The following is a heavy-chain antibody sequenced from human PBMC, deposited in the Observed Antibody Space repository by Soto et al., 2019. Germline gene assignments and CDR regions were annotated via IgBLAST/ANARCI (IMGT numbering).Heavy chain of an antibody. D-gene: IGHD3-10*01. V-gene: IGHV3-21*01. CDR1: GFTFSSYS. J-gene: IGHJ5*02. Sequence: GGSLRLSCAASGFTFSSYSMNWVRQAPGKGLEWVSSISSSSSYIYYADSVKGRFTISRDNAKNSLYLQMNSLRAEDTAVYYCARDADLGYYYGSGSYYPNWFDPWGQGTLVTVSS. CDR3: ARDADLGYYYGSGSYYPNWFDP. CDR2: ISSSSSYI.